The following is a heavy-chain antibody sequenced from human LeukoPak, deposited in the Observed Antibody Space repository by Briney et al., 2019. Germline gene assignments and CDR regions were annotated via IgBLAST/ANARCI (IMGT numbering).Heavy chain of an antibody. V-gene: IGHV1-46*01. CDR1: GNTFTRYY. D-gene: IGHD4-17*01. CDR3: ARDQDDYGLFDY. J-gene: IGHJ4*02. Sequence: ASVKVSCKASGNTFTRYYMHWVRQAPGQGLEWMGIINPSGASTIYAQNFQGRVTMTRDTSTSTVYMELSSLRSEDTAVYYCARDQDDYGLFDYWGQGTLVTVSS. CDR2: INPSGAST.